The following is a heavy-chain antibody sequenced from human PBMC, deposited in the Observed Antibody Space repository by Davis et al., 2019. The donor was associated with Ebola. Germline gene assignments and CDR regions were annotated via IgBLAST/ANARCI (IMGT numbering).Heavy chain of an antibody. D-gene: IGHD2-8*01. CDR1: GFTYSSYA. CDR2: ISGSGGDT. Sequence: GESLKISCAASGFTYSSYAISWVRQAPGKGLEWVSAISGSGGDTYYADAVKGRFTISRDNSKNTLYLQMNSLRADDTAVYYCASLGGVIDYWGQGTLVTVSS. J-gene: IGHJ4*02. CDR3: ASLGGVIDY. V-gene: IGHV3-23*01.